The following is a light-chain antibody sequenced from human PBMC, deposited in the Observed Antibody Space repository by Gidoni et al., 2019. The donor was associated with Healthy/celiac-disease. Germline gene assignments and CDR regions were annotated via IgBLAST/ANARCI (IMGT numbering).Light chain of an antibody. V-gene: IGLV2-14*01. CDR2: DVS. CDR1: SSDVGGYNY. J-gene: IGLJ2*01. Sequence: QSALTQPASVSESPGQSITISCTGTSSDVGGYNYVSWYQQHPGKAPKLMIYDVSNRPSGVSKRFSGSKSGNTASLTISGLQAEDEADYYCSSYTSSSTLGVFGGGTKLTVL. CDR3: SSYTSSSTLGV.